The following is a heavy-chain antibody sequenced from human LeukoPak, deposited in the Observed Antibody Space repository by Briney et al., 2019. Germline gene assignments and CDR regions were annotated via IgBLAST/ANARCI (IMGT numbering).Heavy chain of an antibody. CDR2: IQYSGTT. D-gene: IGHD6-13*01. J-gene: IGHJ4*02. CDR1: SGSITGYY. V-gene: IGHV4-59*01. CDR3: ARDRAAGTLDF. Sequence: SETLSLTCTVSSGSITGYYWAWIRQPPGKGLEWIGYIQYSGTTEYNPSLASRASISVDTAKDQFSLNLRSLTAADTAVYYCARDRAAGTLDFWGQGTLVTVSS.